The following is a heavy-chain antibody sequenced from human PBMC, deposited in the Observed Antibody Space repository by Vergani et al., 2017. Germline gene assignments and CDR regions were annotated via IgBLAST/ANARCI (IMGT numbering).Heavy chain of an antibody. D-gene: IGHD6-19*01. CDR2: IDWDDDK. Sequence: QVTLKESGPALVKPTQTLTLTCTFSGFSLSTSGMRVSWIRQPPGKALEWLARIDWDDDKFYSTSLKTRLTISKDTSKNQVVLTMTNMDPVDTATYYCARSSGWYGGKYYFDYWGQGTLVTASS. CDR3: ARSSGWYGGKYYFDY. CDR1: GFSLSTSGMR. J-gene: IGHJ4*02. V-gene: IGHV2-70*04.